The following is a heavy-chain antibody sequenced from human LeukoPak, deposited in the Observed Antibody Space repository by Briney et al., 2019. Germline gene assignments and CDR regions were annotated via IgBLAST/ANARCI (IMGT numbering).Heavy chain of an antibody. J-gene: IGHJ4*02. Sequence: SETLSLTCAVYGGSFSGYYWSWIRQPPGEGLERIGEINHSGSTNYNPSLKSRVTISVDTSKNQFSLKLSSVTAADTAVYYCARARGLYSYFAYWGQGTLVTVSS. D-gene: IGHD2-2*02. CDR1: GGSFSGYY. CDR3: ARARGLYSYFAY. CDR2: INHSGST. V-gene: IGHV4-34*01.